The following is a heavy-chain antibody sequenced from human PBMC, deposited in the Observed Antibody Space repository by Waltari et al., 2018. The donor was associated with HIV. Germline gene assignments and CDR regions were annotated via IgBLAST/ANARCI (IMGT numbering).Heavy chain of an antibody. CDR2: IYHSGST. Sequence: QVQLQESGPGLLKPSETPSLTCAVSGYSISSGYYWGWIRQPPGKGLEWIGSIYHSGSTYYNPSLKSRVTISVDTSKNQFSLKLSSVTAADTAIYHCASAFIEYFDSWGQGTLVTVSS. J-gene: IGHJ4*02. V-gene: IGHV4-38-2*01. D-gene: IGHD3-16*02. CDR1: GYSISSGYY. CDR3: ASAFIEYFDS.